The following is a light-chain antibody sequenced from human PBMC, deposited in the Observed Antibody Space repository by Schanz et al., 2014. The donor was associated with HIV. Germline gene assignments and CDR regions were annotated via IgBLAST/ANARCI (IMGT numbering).Light chain of an antibody. CDR3: QQYSASPRT. CDR2: GAF. J-gene: IGKJ1*01. Sequence: EIVLTQSPATLSVSPGERATLSCTASQSVSSNLAWYQQKPGQAPRLLIYGAFTRATGIPVRFSGGGSGTEFTLTISRLEPEDVAVYSCQQYSASPRTFGQGTKVEIK. V-gene: IGKV3-15*01. CDR1: QSVSSN.